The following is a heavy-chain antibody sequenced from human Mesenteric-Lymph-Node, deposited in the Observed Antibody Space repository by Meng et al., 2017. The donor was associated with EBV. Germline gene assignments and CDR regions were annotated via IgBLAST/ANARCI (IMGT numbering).Heavy chain of an antibody. V-gene: IGHV1-69*06. J-gene: IGHJ4*02. CDR2: IIPIFGTA. Sequence: VRWGQSWGEVKRPGPSVKVSCKASGGTFSSYAISWVRQAPGQGLEWMGGIIPIFGTANYAQKFQGRVTITADKSTSTAYMELSSLRSEDTAVYYCARDRGLERNDGIDYWDQGTLVTVSS. CDR1: GGTFSSYA. D-gene: IGHD1-1*01. CDR3: ARDRGLERNDGIDY.